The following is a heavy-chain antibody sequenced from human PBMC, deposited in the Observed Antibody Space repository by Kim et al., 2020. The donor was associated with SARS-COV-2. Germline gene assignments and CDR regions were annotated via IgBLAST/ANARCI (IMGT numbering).Heavy chain of an antibody. Sequence: FYADSVKGRFNISRDNSKNTLYLQMNSLRPEDTAVYYCAKYFGTYPWFDPWGQGTLVTVSS. V-gene: IGHV3-23*01. J-gene: IGHJ5*02. D-gene: IGHD1-26*01. CDR3: AKYFGTYPWFDP.